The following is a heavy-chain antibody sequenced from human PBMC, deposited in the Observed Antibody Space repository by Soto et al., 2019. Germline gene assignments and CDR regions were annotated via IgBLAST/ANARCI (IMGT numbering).Heavy chain of an antibody. D-gene: IGHD1-1*01. CDR1: GGCISSYY. CDR2: IYNSGRT. CDR3: ARRYGYSFDY. J-gene: IGHJ4*02. Sequence: PSETLSLTCTVSGGCISSYYWSCIRQPPGKGLEWIGYIYNSGRTNYNPSLKSRVTISVDTSKNQVSLKLSSVTAADTAVYYCARRYGYSFDYWGPGTLVTVSS. V-gene: IGHV4-59*08.